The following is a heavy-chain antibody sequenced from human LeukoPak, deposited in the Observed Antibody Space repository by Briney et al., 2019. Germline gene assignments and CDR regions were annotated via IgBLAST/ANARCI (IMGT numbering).Heavy chain of an antibody. J-gene: IGHJ4*02. CDR2: IYYSGST. CDR3: ARQGGSQVPGVIKHFDY. Sequence: PSETLSLTCTVSGGSISSSSYYWGWIRQPPGKGLEWIGSIYYSGSTYYNPSLKSRVTISVDTSKNQFSLKLSSVTAADKAVSYCARQGGSQVPGVIKHFDYWGQGTLVTVSS. V-gene: IGHV4-39*01. CDR1: GGSISSSSYY. D-gene: IGHD3-10*01.